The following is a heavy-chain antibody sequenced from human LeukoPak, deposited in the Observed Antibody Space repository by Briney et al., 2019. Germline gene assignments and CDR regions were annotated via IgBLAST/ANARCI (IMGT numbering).Heavy chain of an antibody. CDR2: INPNSGGT. J-gene: IGHJ4*02. V-gene: IGHV1-2*02. D-gene: IGHD3-3*01. Sequence: LGASVKVSCKASGYTFTGYYMHWVRQAPGQGLEWMGWINPNSGGTNYAQKFQGRVTMTRDTSISTAYMELNRLRSDDTAVYYCASGFWSGYYTGAYWGQGTLVTVSS. CDR1: GYTFTGYY. CDR3: ASGFWSGYYTGAY.